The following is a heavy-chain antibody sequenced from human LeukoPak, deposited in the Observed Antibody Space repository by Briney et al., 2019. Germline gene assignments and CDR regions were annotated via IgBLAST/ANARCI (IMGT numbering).Heavy chain of an antibody. CDR3: AREQAYYYDSSGTALMAEIKYYFDY. Sequence: GGALRLSCAASGFAFRTYWMSWVRQAPGKGLEWVANIKQDGSEKYYVDSVKGRFTISRDNAKNSLYLQMNSLRAEDTGVYYCAREQAYYYDSSGTALMAEIKYYFDYWGQGTLVTVSS. D-gene: IGHD3-22*01. J-gene: IGHJ4*02. V-gene: IGHV3-7*01. CDR1: GFAFRTYW. CDR2: IKQDGSEK.